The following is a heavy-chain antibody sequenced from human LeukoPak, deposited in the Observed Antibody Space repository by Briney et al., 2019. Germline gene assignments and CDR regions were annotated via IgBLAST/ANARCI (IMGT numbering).Heavy chain of an antibody. CDR1: GGSINSHY. CDR3: AGLHFASAEEFDP. V-gene: IGHV4-59*08. CDR2: IYYTGRN. J-gene: IGHJ5*02. D-gene: IGHD6-25*01. Sequence: SETLSLTCAVSGGSINSHYWSWIRQPPGKGLEWIADIYYTGRNNYNPSLKSRVTISLDTSKNHLSLNLTSVLAADTAVYYCAGLHFASAEEFDPWGQGTLVTVSS.